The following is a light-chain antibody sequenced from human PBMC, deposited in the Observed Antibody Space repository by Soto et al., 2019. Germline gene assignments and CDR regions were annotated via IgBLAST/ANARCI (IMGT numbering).Light chain of an antibody. CDR3: QPYNSYSEA. J-gene: IGKJ1*01. CDR2: AAS. Sequence: DIQLTQAPSFLSASAGDRVTITVRASQVISSYLAWYQQKPGRAPKLLIYAASTLQSGVPSRFSGSGSGTEFTLTISSLQPDDFATYYCQPYNSYSEAFGQGTKVDI. V-gene: IGKV1-9*01. CDR1: QVISSY.